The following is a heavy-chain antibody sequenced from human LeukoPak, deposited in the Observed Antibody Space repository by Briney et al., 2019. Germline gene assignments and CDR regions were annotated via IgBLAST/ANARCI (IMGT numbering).Heavy chain of an antibody. CDR2: ISSSSSYT. V-gene: IGHV3-11*06. D-gene: IGHD1-26*01. CDR1: GFTSSDYY. CDR3: ARVYSGSYYDFDY. J-gene: IGHJ4*02. Sequence: PGGSLRLSCAASGFTSSDYYMSWIRQAPGKGLEWVSYISSSSSYTNYADSVKGRFTISRDNAKNSLYLQMNSLRAEDTAVYYCARVYSGSYYDFDYWGQGTLVTVSS.